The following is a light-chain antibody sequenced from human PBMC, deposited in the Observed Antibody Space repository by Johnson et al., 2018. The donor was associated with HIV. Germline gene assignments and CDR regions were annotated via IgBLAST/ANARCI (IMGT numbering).Light chain of an antibody. J-gene: IGLJ1*01. V-gene: IGLV1-51*01. CDR3: GTWDSSMSAGV. CDR2: DNN. CDR1: SSNIGNNY. Sequence: QSVLTQPPSVSAAPGQKVTISCSGSSSNIGNNYVSWYQQLPGTAPKLLIYDNNKRPSGIPDRFSGSKSGTSAPLGITGPQNGDEADQYCGTWDSSMSAGVFGTVTKVTVL.